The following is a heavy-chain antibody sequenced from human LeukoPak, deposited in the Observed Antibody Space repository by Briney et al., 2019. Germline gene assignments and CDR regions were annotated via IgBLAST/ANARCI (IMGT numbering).Heavy chain of an antibody. CDR3: ARGRPYNYDNVWGYFDP. Sequence: GGSLRLSCAASGFTFINYWMSWVRQAPGKGLEWVANIKQDGSEKLYLDSLKGRFTISRDNAKNSLYLQMNSLRAGDTAVYYCARGRPYNYDNVWGYFDPWGRGTRVTVSS. D-gene: IGHD3-16*01. J-gene: IGHJ5*02. CDR1: GFTFINYW. CDR2: IKQDGSEK. V-gene: IGHV3-7*01.